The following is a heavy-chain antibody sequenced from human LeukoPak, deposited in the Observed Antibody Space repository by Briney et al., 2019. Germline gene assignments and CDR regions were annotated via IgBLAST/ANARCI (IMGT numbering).Heavy chain of an antibody. CDR1: GLSVSTSF. J-gene: IGHJ3*01. D-gene: IGHD1-26*01. CDR2: TWSDGVAK. CDR3: SKEANAFDA. V-gene: IGHV3-33*03. Sequence: GGSLRLSCAASGLSVSTSFLRWVRQIPGRGLQWVAGTWSDGVAKYYEASVRGRFTISIDRTKNSVFLQMNSLSAEETALYHCSKEANAFDAWGQGTLVTVSS.